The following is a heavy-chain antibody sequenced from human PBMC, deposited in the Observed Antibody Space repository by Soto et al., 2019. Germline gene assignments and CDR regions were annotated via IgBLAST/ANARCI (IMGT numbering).Heavy chain of an antibody. CDR2: IIPIFGTA. CDR3: ARGVGGLAAAGIYWFDP. D-gene: IGHD6-13*01. J-gene: IGHJ5*02. V-gene: IGHV1-69*01. Sequence: QVQLVQSGAEVKKPGSSVKVSCKASGGTFSSYAISWVRQAPGQGLEWMGGIIPIFGTANYAQKFQGRVTISADESKSTAYMELSSLRSEDTAVYYCARGVGGLAAAGIYWFDPWGQGTLVTVSS. CDR1: GGTFSSYA.